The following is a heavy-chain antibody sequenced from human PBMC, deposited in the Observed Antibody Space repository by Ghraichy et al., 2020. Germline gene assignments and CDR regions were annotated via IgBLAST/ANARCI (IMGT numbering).Heavy chain of an antibody. CDR1: GYTFRSYG. Sequence: ASVKVSCKASGYTFRSYGISWARQAPGKGLEWMGWISPYNGNTDYAQKFQGRVIMTTDTATTTAYMELRSLRSDDTAVYYCARDKDDILTGYEFDPWGQGTQVTVSS. D-gene: IGHD3-9*01. CDR3: ARDKDDILTGYEFDP. V-gene: IGHV1-18*04. J-gene: IGHJ5*02. CDR2: ISPYNGNT.